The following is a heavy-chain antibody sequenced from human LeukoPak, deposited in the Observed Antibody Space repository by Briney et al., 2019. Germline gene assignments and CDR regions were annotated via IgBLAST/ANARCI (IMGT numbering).Heavy chain of an antibody. V-gene: IGHV4-61*02. J-gene: IGHJ3*02. CDR2: IYTSGST. Sequence: SETLSLTCTVSGGSISSGSYYWSWIRQPAGKGLEWIGRIYTSGSTNYNPSLKSRVTISVDTSKNQFSLKLSSVTAADTAVYYCAGHLVGWRYYDSSGLRAFDIWGQGTMVTVSS. CDR3: AGHLVGWRYYDSSGLRAFDI. D-gene: IGHD3-22*01. CDR1: GGSISSGSYY.